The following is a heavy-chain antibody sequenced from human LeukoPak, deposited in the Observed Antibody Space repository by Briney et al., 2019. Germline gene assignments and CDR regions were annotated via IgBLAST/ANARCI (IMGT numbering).Heavy chain of an antibody. J-gene: IGHJ4*02. D-gene: IGHD3-22*01. CDR2: ISGSGGST. Sequence: GGSLRLSCAASGFTFSSYAMSWVRQAPGKGLEWVSAISGSGGSTYYADSVKGRFTISRDNSKNTLYLQMNSLRAEDTAVYYCAKVVWGYYDSPGPRFGYWGQGTLVTVSS. V-gene: IGHV3-23*01. CDR3: AKVVWGYYDSPGPRFGY. CDR1: GFTFSSYA.